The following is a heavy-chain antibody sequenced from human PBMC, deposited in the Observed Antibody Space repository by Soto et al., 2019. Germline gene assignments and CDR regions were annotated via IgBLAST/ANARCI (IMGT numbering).Heavy chain of an antibody. J-gene: IGHJ6*03. D-gene: IGHD5-12*01. V-gene: IGHV4-39*01. CDR1: GGSISSSSYY. CDR2: FYYSGST. CDR3: TRISVASRYMDV. Sequence: ETLSLTCTVSGGSISSSSYYWGWIRQSPGKGLEWIGSFYYSGSTYYSPSLRSRVTISGDTSRKQISLRLSSVTAADTAVYYCTRISVASRYMDVWAKGTTVTVSS.